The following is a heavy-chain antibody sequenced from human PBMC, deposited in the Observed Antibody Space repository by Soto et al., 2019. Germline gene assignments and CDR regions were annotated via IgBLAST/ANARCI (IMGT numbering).Heavy chain of an antibody. J-gene: IGHJ6*02. D-gene: IGHD6-6*01. CDR3: AKERLDTSTSSYGMDV. CDR1: GFTFSSYA. CDR2: ISSSGGST. V-gene: IGHV3-23*01. Sequence: GGSLRLSCVASGFTFSSYAMSWVRQAPGKGLEWVSAISSSGGSTYYADSVKGRFTISRDNSQNTLYLQMNSLRVEDTAVYYCAKERLDTSTSSYGMDVWGQGTTVTVS.